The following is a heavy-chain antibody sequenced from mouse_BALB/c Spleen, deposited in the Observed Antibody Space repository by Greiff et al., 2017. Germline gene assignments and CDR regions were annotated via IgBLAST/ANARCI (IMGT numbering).Heavy chain of an antibody. CDR2: ISSGGST. Sequence: EVKLVESGGGLVKPGGSLKLSCAASGFTFSSYAMSWVRQTPEKRLEWVASISSGGSTYYPDSVKGRFTISRDNARNILYLQMSSLRSEDTAMYYCARYYYGSDAYWGQGTLVTVSA. CDR3: ARYYYGSDAY. CDR1: GFTFSSYA. V-gene: IGHV5-6-5*01. D-gene: IGHD1-1*01. J-gene: IGHJ3*01.